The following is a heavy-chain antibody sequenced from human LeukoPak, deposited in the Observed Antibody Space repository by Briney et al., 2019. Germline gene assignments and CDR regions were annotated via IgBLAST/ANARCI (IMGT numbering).Heavy chain of an antibody. Sequence: ASVKVSCKASGYTFTGYYMHWVRQAPGQRLEWIGWIVVGSGNTNYAQKFQERVTITRDMSTSTAYMELSSLRSEDTAVYYCIVRGVIPPDAFDIWGQGTMVTVSS. CDR1: GYTFTGYY. CDR2: IVVGSGNT. D-gene: IGHD3-10*01. V-gene: IGHV1-58*02. J-gene: IGHJ3*02. CDR3: IVRGVIPPDAFDI.